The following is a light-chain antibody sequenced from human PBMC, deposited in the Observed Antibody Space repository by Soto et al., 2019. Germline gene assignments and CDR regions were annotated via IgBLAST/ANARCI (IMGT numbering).Light chain of an antibody. Sequence: DIQMTQSPSTLSASVGDRVTITCRASQSISSWLAWYQQRPGKAPKLLIYKASSLESGVPSRFSGSGSGTESTLTISSLQPDDFATYYCQQYNSYSYTFRQGTQLEIK. CDR1: QSISSW. J-gene: IGKJ2*01. CDR3: QQYNSYSYT. V-gene: IGKV1-5*03. CDR2: KAS.